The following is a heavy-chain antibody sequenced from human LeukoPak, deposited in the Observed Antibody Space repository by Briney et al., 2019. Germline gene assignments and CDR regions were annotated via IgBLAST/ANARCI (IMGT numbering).Heavy chain of an antibody. D-gene: IGHD3-22*01. CDR2: ISYHGRDK. CDR3: TKERGGGGRRINLMVGGYGP. V-gene: IGHV3-30*04. Sequence: GGSLRLSCAGSGFTFSGFAMHWVRQAPGKGLEWVAAISYHGRDKYYADAVSGRFTISRDNSKNTLHLEMNSLRTDDTAVYYCTKERGGGGRRINLMVGGYGPWGQGTQVTVSS. J-gene: IGHJ5*02. CDR1: GFTFSGFA.